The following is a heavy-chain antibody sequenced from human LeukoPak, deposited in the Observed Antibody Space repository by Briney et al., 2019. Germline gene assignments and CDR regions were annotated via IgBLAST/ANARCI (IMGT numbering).Heavy chain of an antibody. J-gene: IGHJ4*02. CDR1: GYTFTGYY. V-gene: IGHV1-2*02. CDR2: INPNSGGT. D-gene: IGHD3-3*01. CDR3: ARVLYDFWSGYLFDY. Sequence: VASVKVSCKASGYTFTGYYMHWVRQAPGQGLEWMGWINPNSGGTNYAQKFQGRVTMTRDTSISTAYMELSRLRSDDTAVYYCARVLYDFWSGYLFDYWGQGTLVTVSS.